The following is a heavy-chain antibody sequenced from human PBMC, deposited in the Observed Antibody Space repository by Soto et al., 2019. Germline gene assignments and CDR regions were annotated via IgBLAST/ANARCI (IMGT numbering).Heavy chain of an antibody. CDR2: INHSGST. V-gene: IGHV4-34*01. J-gene: IGHJ4*02. D-gene: IGHD3-16*02. Sequence: RQPPGKGLEWIGEINHSGSTNYNPSLKSRVTISVDTSKNQFSLKLSSVTAADTAVYYCARARYDYVWGSYPLGTFDYWGQGTLVTVSS. CDR3: ARARYDYVWGSYPLGTFDY.